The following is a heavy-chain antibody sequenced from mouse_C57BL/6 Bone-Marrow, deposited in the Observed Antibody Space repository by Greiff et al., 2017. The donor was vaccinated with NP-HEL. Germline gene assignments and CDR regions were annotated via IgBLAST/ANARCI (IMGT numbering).Heavy chain of an antibody. CDR3: TRGVYYYGSSYFDY. Sequence: VQLQQSGAELVRPGASVTLSCKASGYTFTDYEMHWVKQTPVHGLEWIGAIDPETGGTAYNQKFKGKAILTADKSSSTAYMELRSLTSEDSAVYYCTRGVYYYGSSYFDYWGQGTTLTVSS. CDR2: IDPETGGT. V-gene: IGHV1-15*01. J-gene: IGHJ2*01. CDR1: GYTFTDYE. D-gene: IGHD1-1*01.